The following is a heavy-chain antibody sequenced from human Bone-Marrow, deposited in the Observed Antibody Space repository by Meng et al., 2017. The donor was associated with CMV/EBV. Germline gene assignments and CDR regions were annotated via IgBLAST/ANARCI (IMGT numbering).Heavy chain of an antibody. V-gene: IGHV3-69-1*01. CDR1: GFTVSSNY. CDR2: ISSSSTI. CDR3: ARDGHPPYYDILTGASY. Sequence: GESLKISCAASGFTVSSNYMNWVRQAPGKGLEWVSSISSSSTIYYADSVKGRFTISRDNAKNSPYLQMNSLRAEDTAVYYCARDGHPPYYDILTGASYWGQGTLVTVSS. D-gene: IGHD3-9*01. J-gene: IGHJ4*02.